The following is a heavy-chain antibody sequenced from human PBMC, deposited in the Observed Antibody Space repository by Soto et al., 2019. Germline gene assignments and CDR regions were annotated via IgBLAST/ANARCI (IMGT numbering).Heavy chain of an antibody. J-gene: IGHJ6*02. Sequence: SVKVSCKASGGTFSNHAISWVRQAPGQGLEWVGGIIPMFPTADYAQRFQGRVTITADDSTTTVYMELSGLRSEDTAMYYCARDDATYCGGDCYRYFYYGMDVWGQGTTVTVSS. V-gene: IGHV1-69*13. CDR3: ARDDATYCGGDCYRYFYYGMDV. CDR1: GGTFSNHA. CDR2: IIPMFPTA. D-gene: IGHD2-21*02.